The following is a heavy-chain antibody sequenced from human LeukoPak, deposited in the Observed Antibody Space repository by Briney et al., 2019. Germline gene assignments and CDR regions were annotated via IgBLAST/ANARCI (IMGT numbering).Heavy chain of an antibody. CDR1: GFTVSSNY. V-gene: IGHV3-53*01. D-gene: IGHD5-18*01. J-gene: IGHJ4*02. CDR2: IYSGGST. Sequence: PGGSLRLSCAASGFTVSSNYMSWVRQAPGKGLEWVSVIYSGGSTYYADSVKGRFTISRDNSKNTLYLQMNSLRAEDTAVYYCARGPRRYSYGGYFDYWGQGTLVTVSS. CDR3: ARGPRRYSYGGYFDY.